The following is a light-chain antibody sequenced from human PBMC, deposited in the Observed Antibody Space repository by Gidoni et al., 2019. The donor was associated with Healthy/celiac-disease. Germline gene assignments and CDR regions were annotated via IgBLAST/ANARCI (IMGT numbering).Light chain of an antibody. Sequence: QSVFTQRPSVSPYKGQKVTISCSGSSSNIGNNYVSWYQQLPGTAPKLLIYDNNKRPSGIPDRFSGSKSGTSATLGITGLQTGDEADYYCGTWDSSLSAGLFGGGTKLTVL. CDR3: GTWDSSLSAGL. CDR2: DNN. CDR1: SSNIGNNY. V-gene: IGLV1-51*01. J-gene: IGLJ2*01.